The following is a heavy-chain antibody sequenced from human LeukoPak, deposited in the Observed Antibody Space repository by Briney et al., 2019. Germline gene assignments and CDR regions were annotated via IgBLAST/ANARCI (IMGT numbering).Heavy chain of an antibody. Sequence: SETLSLTCAVSGGSISSSNWWSWVRQPPGKGLEWVGEIYHSGGTNYNPSLKSRVTISVDKSKNQCSLKLSSVTAADTAVYYCAILQLQSNDAFDIWGQGTMVTVSS. CDR2: IYHSGGT. D-gene: IGHD5-18*01. V-gene: IGHV4-4*02. J-gene: IGHJ3*02. CDR1: GGSISSSNW. CDR3: AILQLQSNDAFDI.